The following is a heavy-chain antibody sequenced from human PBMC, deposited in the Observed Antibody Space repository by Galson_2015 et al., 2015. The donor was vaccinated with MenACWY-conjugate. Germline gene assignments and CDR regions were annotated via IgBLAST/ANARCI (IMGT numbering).Heavy chain of an antibody. V-gene: IGHV3-7*03. Sequence: SLRLSCAASGFTFSSYWVSRVRQAPGKGLEWVANIKQDGSEKYYVDSVKGRFTISRDNAKNSLYLQMNSLRAEDTAVYYCAREYKGTEQWLFDFDYWGQGTLVTVSS. CDR2: IKQDGSEK. CDR3: AREYKGTEQWLFDFDY. D-gene: IGHD6-19*01. J-gene: IGHJ4*02. CDR1: GFTFSSYW.